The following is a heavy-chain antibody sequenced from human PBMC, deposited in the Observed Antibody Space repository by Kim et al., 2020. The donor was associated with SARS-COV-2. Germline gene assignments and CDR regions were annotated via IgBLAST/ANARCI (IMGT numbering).Heavy chain of an antibody. Sequence: SETLSLTCAVSGGSISSSNWWSWVRQPPGKGLEWIGEIYHSGSTNYNPSLKSRVTISVDKSKNQFSLKLSSVTAADTAVYYCASNYDILTGRNNHDAFDIWGQGTMVTVSS. D-gene: IGHD3-9*01. CDR1: GGSISSSNW. V-gene: IGHV4-4*02. CDR2: IYHSGST. CDR3: ASNYDILTGRNNHDAFDI. J-gene: IGHJ3*02.